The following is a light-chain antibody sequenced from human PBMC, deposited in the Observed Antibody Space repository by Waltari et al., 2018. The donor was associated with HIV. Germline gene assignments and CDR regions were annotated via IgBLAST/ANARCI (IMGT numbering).Light chain of an antibody. CDR2: GNS. CDR3: QSYDSSLSGYV. J-gene: IGLJ1*01. CDR1: SSNIGAGYA. Sequence: QSVLTQPPSVSGAPGQRVPISCPGSSSNIGAGYAVPWYQQLPGTAPKLLIYGNSNRPSGVPDRFSGSKSGTSASLAITGLQAEDEADYYCQSYDSSLSGYVFGTGTKVTVL. V-gene: IGLV1-40*01.